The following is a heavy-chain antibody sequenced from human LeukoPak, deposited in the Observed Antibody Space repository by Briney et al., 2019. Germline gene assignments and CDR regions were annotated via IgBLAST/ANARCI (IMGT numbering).Heavy chain of an antibody. J-gene: IGHJ4*02. CDR3: ALDCCTGSRFDH. CDR1: GFTVSSNY. Sequence: TGGSLRLSCAVSGFTVSSNYMGWVRQAPGKGLEWVSAIYSGGSTYYADSVKGRFTISRDNSKNTLYLQMNSLTAEDMAVYYRALDCCTGSRFDHWGQGTLVTVSS. CDR2: IYSGGST. V-gene: IGHV3-53*01. D-gene: IGHD2-8*02.